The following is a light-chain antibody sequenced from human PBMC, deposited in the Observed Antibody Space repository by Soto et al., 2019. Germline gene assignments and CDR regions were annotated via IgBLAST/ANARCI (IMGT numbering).Light chain of an antibody. CDR3: SSYAGSNAPYV. V-gene: IGLV2-8*01. CDR2: GVS. J-gene: IGLJ1*01. Sequence: QSVLTQPPSASGSPGQSVTISCTGTSSDVGGYNYVSWYQHHPGKAPKLMIYGVSKRPSGVPDRFSGSKSGNTASLTVSGLQAEDEADYYCSSYAGSNAPYVFGTGTKVTVL. CDR1: SSDVGGYNY.